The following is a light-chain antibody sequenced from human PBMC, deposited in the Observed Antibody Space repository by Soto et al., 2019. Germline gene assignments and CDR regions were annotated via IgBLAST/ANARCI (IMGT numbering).Light chain of an antibody. Sequence: EIVLRQSRSTLFPSXVEGSTLAXXXSQTVSNFLAWYQQKPGQAPRLLIYDASDRATGIPGRFSGSGSGTDFTLTISSLEPEDFAVYYCQVRSNWYPITFGGGTRLEIK. CDR1: QTVSNF. CDR2: DAS. CDR3: QVRSNWYPIT. J-gene: IGKJ5*01. V-gene: IGKV3-11*01.